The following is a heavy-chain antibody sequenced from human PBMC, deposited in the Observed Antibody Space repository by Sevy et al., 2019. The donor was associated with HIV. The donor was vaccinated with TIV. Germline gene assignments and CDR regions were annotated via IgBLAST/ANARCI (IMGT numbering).Heavy chain of an antibody. D-gene: IGHD3-22*01. J-gene: IGHJ4*02. CDR1: GHTFTGYY. V-gene: IGHV1-2*02. CDR3: TRSGYYYVFDY. CDR2: INANSGGT. Sequence: ASVKVSCKASGHTFTGYYIHWVRQAPGQGLEWMGWINANSGGTNYAQKFQDRVTMTSDTSISTVYMDLSRLRSDDTAVYFCTRSGYYYVFDYWGQGTLVTVSS.